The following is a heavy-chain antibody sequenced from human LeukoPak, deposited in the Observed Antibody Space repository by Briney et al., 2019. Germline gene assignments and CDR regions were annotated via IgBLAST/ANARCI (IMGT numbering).Heavy chain of an antibody. J-gene: IGHJ4*02. D-gene: IGHD5-24*01. Sequence: GGSLRLSCAASGFTFSGYGMSWVRQAPGKGLEWVSAISGSGGSTYYADSVKGRFTISRDNSRNMVYLQMNGLRVEDTAIYYCANDLGWIQLNLGRGQGTLVTVSS. CDR1: GFTFSGYG. CDR2: ISGSGGST. V-gene: IGHV3-23*01. CDR3: ANDLGWIQLNLG.